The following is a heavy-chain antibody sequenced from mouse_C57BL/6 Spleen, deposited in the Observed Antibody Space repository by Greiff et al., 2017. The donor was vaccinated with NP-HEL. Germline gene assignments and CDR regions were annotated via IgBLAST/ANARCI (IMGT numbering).Heavy chain of an antibody. CDR1: GYSITSGYY. CDR3: APIYYDYDGAY. Sequence: EVHLVESGPGLVKPSQSLSLTCSVTGYSITSGYYWNWIRQFPGNKLEWMGYISYDGSNNYNPSLKNRISITRDTSKNQFFLKLNSVTTEDTATYYCAPIYYDYDGAYWGQGTLVTVSA. D-gene: IGHD2-4*01. V-gene: IGHV3-6*01. CDR2: ISYDGSN. J-gene: IGHJ3*01.